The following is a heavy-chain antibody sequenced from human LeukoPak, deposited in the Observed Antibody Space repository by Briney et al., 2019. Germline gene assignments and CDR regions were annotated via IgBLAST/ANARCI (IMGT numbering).Heavy chain of an antibody. CDR2: INHSGST. J-gene: IGHJ2*01. CDR1: VGSFSGYY. Sequence: SETLSLTCAVYVGSFSGYYWSWIRQPPGKGLEWIGEINHSGSTNYNPSLKSRVTISVVTSKNQFSLKLSSVTAADTAVYYCAREREGYFDLWGRGNLVTVSS. CDR3: AREREGYFDL. V-gene: IGHV4-34*01.